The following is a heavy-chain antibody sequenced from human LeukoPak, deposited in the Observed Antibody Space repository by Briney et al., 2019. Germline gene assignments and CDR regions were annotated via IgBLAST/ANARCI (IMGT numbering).Heavy chain of an antibody. V-gene: IGHV3-23*01. CDR1: GFTFSSYA. D-gene: IGHD5-12*01. J-gene: IGHJ4*02. Sequence: GGSLRLSCAASGFTFSSYAMSWVRQAPGKGLEWVSAISGSGGSTYYADSVKGRFTISRDNSKNTLYLQMNSLRAEDTAVYYCARKGSGYSLTSAFDYWGQGTLVTVSS. CDR3: ARKGSGYSLTSAFDY. CDR2: ISGSGGST.